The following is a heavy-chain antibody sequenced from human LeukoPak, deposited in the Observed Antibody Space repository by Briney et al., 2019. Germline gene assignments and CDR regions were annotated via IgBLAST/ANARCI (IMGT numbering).Heavy chain of an antibody. J-gene: IGHJ4*02. D-gene: IGHD1-26*01. V-gene: IGHV4-59*01. CDR2: IYYSGST. CDR1: GGSISSYY. Sequence: SETLSLTCTVSGGSISSYYWSWLRQPPGKGLEWVGYIYYSGSTNYNPSLERRVPISVDTSKNQFSLKLSSVTAADTAVYYCARVAVGAYFDYWGQGTLVTVSS. CDR3: ARVAVGAYFDY.